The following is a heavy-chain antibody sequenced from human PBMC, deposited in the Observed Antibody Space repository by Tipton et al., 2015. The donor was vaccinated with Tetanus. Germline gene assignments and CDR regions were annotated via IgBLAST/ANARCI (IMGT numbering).Heavy chain of an antibody. CDR1: GDSISSHY. CDR2: INSGST. D-gene: IGHD3-10*01. V-gene: IGHV4-59*11. J-gene: IGHJ3*01. CDR3: ARDELFFSGGEDHAAFDL. Sequence: TLSLTCTVSGDSISSHYWNWIRQSPVKGLEWIGYINSGSTHYNPSLKSRVTISVDTSKNQFSLKLTSVTTADTAVYFCARDELFFSGGEDHAAFDLWGQGTMVTVSS.